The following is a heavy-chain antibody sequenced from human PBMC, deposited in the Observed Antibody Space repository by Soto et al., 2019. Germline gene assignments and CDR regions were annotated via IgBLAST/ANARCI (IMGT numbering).Heavy chain of an antibody. V-gene: IGHV3-23*01. CDR3: ARDLWWYLH. J-gene: IGHJ4*02. D-gene: IGHD2-15*01. CDR1: GFAFSSHA. CDR2: ISGGAEGA. Sequence: EVQLLESGGGLVQPGGALRLSCAASGFAFSSHAMCWVRQAPGKGLEWLSSISGGAEGAYYADSVKGRFTISRDNSKNTLDLQMNSLRAEDTAVYYCARDLWWYLHWGQGTLVTLPS.